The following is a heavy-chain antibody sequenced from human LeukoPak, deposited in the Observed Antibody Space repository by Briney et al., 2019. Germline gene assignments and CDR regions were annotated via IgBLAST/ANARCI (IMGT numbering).Heavy chain of an antibody. CDR3: AKDIAVSGIYYYYYMDV. CDR2: IRYDGSNK. J-gene: IGHJ6*03. V-gene: IGHV3-30*02. D-gene: IGHD6-19*01. CDR1: GFTFSSYG. Sequence: PGGSLRLSCAASGFTFSSYGMHWVRQAPGKGLEWVAFIRYDGSNKYYADSVKGRLTISRDNSKNTLYLQMNSLRAEDTAVYYCAKDIAVSGIYYYYYMDVWGKGTTVTVSS.